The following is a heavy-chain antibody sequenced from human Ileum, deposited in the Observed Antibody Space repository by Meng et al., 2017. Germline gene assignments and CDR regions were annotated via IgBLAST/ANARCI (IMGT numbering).Heavy chain of an antibody. CDR1: DFTVSNNY. J-gene: IGHJ4*02. Sequence: EVQLVESVGGLVQPGGSLRLSCAASDFTVSNNYMSWVRQAPGKGLEWVSLIYSGGNTKYADSVKGRFTISRDNSKNTLYLQMNSLRAEDTAVYYCAGHTELDCWGQGALVTVSS. V-gene: IGHV3-66*04. CDR2: IYSGGNT. CDR3: AGHTELDC.